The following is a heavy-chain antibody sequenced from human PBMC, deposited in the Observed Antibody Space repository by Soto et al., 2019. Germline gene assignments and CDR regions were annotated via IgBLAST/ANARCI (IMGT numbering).Heavy chain of an antibody. J-gene: IGHJ4*02. Sequence: PSETLALTCAVSGGSISRCAYSWGWIRQPPGKGLEWIGYIYHGGSTYYNPSLKSRVTISIDRSKNQFSLKLSSVTAADTAVYYCARVQDYWGQGILVTVSS. CDR2: IYHGGST. V-gene: IGHV4-30-2*01. CDR3: ARVQDY. D-gene: IGHD1-1*01. CDR1: GGSISRCAYS.